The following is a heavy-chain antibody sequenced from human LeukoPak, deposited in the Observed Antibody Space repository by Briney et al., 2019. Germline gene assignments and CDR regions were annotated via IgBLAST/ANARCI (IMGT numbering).Heavy chain of an antibody. CDR1: GYTFTSYY. CDR2: INPSGGST. J-gene: IGHJ4*02. V-gene: IGHV1-46*01. Sequence: ASVKVSCKASGYTFTSYYMHWVRQAPGQGLEWMGIINPSGGSTSYAQKFQGRVSMTRDTSISTAYMELSRLRSDDTAVFYCAVDSSASDLDYWGQGTLVSVSS. D-gene: IGHD3-22*01. CDR3: AVDSSASDLDY.